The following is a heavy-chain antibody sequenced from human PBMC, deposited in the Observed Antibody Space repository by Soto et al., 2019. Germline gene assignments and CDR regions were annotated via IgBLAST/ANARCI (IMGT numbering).Heavy chain of an antibody. CDR1: GGTFSSYT. Sequence: QVQLVQSGAEVKKPGSSVKVSCKASGGTFSSYTISWVRQAPGQGLEWMGRIIPILGIANYAQKFQGRVXIXAXXSTSTASMELSSLSSEATSVYYCATWGVARYYCDYWGQGTLVTVSS. CDR2: IIPILGIA. J-gene: IGHJ4*02. D-gene: IGHD3-16*01. V-gene: IGHV1-69*02. CDR3: ATWGVARYYCDY.